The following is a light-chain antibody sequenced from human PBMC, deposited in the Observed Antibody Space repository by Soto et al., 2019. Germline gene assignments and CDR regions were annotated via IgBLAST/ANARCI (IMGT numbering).Light chain of an antibody. CDR3: QQYGSSPGIT. V-gene: IGKV3-20*01. CDR2: GAS. Sequence: DTVLTQSPGTLSLSPGERATLSCRSSQSVSSSYLAWYQQKPGQAPRLIIYGASSRATGIPDRFSGSGSGTDFTLTISRLEPEDFAVYYCQQYGSSPGITFGQGTRLEIK. CDR1: QSVSSSY. J-gene: IGKJ5*01.